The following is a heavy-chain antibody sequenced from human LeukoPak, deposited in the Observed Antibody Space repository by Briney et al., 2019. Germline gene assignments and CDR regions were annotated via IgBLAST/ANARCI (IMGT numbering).Heavy chain of an antibody. J-gene: IGHJ6*03. Sequence: GGSLRLSCAASGFTFSSYNMNWVRQAPGKGLEWVSSITSGSSYIYYVDSVKGRFTISRDNAQNSLYLQMNSLRAEDTAVYYCAREQDYYYMDVWGKGTTVTISS. CDR1: GFTFSSYN. CDR2: ITSGSSYI. V-gene: IGHV3-21*04. CDR3: AREQDYYYMDV.